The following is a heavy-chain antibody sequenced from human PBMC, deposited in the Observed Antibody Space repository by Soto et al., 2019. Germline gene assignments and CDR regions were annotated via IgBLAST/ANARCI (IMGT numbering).Heavy chain of an antibody. J-gene: IGHJ6*02. CDR3: ARDWGPTSWYYYGMDV. V-gene: IGHV1-2*04. D-gene: IGHD3-16*01. CDR1: VYTFTGYY. CDR2: INPNSGGT. Sequence: ASVKVSCKASVYTFTGYYMHWVRQAPGQGLEWMGWINPNSGGTNYAQKFQGWVTMTRDTSISTAYMELSRLRSDDTAVYYCARDWGPTSWYYYGMDVWGQGTTVTVPS.